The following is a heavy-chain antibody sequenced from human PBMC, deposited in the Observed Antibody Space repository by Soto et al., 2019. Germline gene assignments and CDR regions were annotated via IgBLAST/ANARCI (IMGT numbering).Heavy chain of an antibody. J-gene: IGHJ6*03. D-gene: IGHD2-2*01. Sequence: SETLSLTCTVSGGSISSSSYYWGWIRQPPGKGLEWIGSIYYSGSTYYNPSLKSRVTISVDTSKNQFSLKLSSVTAADTAVYYCARVRCSSTSCYLGPNYYYYYMDVWGKGTTVTVSS. CDR2: IYYSGST. CDR3: ARVRCSSTSCYLGPNYYYYYMDV. V-gene: IGHV4-39*01. CDR1: GGSISSSSYY.